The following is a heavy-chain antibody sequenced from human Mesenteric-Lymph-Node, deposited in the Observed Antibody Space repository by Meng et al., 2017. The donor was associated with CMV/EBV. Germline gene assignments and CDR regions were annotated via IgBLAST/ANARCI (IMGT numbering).Heavy chain of an antibody. CDR1: GFTFSSYA. CDR3: ANGYYDSNGYYYGSHHDAFDI. D-gene: IGHD3-22*01. Sequence: GGSLRLSCAASGFTFSSYAMSWVRQAPGKGLEWVSAISGSGGSTYYADSVKGRFTISRDNSKNTLYLQMNSLRAEDTAVYYCANGYYDSNGYYYGSHHDAFDIWGQGTMVTVSS. V-gene: IGHV3-23*01. J-gene: IGHJ3*02. CDR2: ISGSGGST.